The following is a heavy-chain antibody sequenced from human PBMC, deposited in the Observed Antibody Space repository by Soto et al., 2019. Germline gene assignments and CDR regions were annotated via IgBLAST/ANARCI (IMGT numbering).Heavy chain of an antibody. CDR1: GYTFISYY. CDR2: INTRNGVT. Sequence: QVQLVQSGAEVKKPGASVSISCRASGYTFISYYMHWVRQAPGHGLEWMGWINTRNGVTKYAQGFQDRVTMTRDASINTAYMQLTWLTSDDTAVYYCARGTGSSWYDPWGQGTLVTVSS. J-gene: IGHJ5*02. CDR3: ARGTGSSWYDP. V-gene: IGHV1-2*02. D-gene: IGHD3-10*01.